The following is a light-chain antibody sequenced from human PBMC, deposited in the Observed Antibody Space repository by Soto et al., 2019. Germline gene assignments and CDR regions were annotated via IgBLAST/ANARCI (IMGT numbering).Light chain of an antibody. J-gene: IGLJ2*01. V-gene: IGLV2-8*01. CDR2: EVS. CDR3: SSYADSTSVV. Sequence: QSALTQPPSASGSPGQSVAISCTGTSSNVGGYNYVSWYQQHPGKAPKPMIYEVSKRPSGVPDRFSGSKSGNTASLTVSGLQAEDEAVYYCSSYADSTSVVFGGGTKVTVL. CDR1: SSNVGGYNY.